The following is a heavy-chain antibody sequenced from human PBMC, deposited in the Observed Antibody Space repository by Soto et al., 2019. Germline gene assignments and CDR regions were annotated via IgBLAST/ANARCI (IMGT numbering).Heavy chain of an antibody. CDR2: ISGSGGST. CDR3: AKAPTYYDILTGFA. D-gene: IGHD3-9*01. V-gene: IGHV3-23*01. CDR1: GFTFSSYA. J-gene: IGHJ5*02. Sequence: GGSLRLACAASGFTFSSYAMSWVRQAPGKGLEWVSAISGSGGSTYYADSVKGRFTISRDNSKNTLYLQMNSLRAEDTAVYYCAKAPTYYDILTGFAWGQGTLVTVSS.